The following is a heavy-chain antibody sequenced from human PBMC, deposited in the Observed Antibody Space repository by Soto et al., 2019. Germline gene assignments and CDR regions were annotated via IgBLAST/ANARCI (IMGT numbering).Heavy chain of an antibody. D-gene: IGHD6-19*01. J-gene: IGHJ4*02. CDR1: GFTFSSYA. CDR3: AKDRSSGHSFDY. V-gene: IGHV3-23*01. Sequence: SGGSLRLSCAASGFTFSSYAMSWVRQAPGKGLEWVSAISGSGGSTYYADSVKGRFTISRDNSKNTLYLQMNSLRAEDTAVYYCAKDRSSGHSFDYWGQGTLVTVSS. CDR2: ISGSGGST.